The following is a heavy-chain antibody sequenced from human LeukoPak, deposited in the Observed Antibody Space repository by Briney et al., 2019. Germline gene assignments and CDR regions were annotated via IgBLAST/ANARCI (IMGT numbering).Heavy chain of an antibody. CDR3: ARGPKHSGYQLLPDY. Sequence: AGSLRLSCAASGFTFDDYDMSWLRQAPGKGLEWVSGINWNGGSTGYADSVKGRFTISRDNAKNSLYLQMNRLRAEDTALYYCARGPKHSGYQLLPDYWGQGTLVTVSS. V-gene: IGHV3-20*04. CDR2: INWNGGST. D-gene: IGHD2-2*01. J-gene: IGHJ4*02. CDR1: GFTFDDYD.